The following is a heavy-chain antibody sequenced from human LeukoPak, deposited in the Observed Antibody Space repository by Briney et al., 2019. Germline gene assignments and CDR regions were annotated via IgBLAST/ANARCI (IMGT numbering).Heavy chain of an antibody. D-gene: IGHD3-10*01. V-gene: IGHV3-30*03. Sequence: GGSLRLSCAASGFTFSSYGMHWVRQAPGKGLEWVAVISYDGSDKYYADSVKGRFTISRDNSKNTLYLQMNSLRAEDTAVYYCARSVEDYGSGSYYLYYFDYWGQGTLVTVSS. J-gene: IGHJ4*02. CDR1: GFTFSSYG. CDR3: ARSVEDYGSGSYYLYYFDY. CDR2: ISYDGSDK.